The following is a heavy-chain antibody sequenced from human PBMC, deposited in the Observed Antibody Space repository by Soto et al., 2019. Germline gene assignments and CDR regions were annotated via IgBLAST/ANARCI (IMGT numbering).Heavy chain of an antibody. V-gene: IGHV1-69*13. CDR2: IIPIFGTA. CDR3: AGTIPSYYFDY. Sequence: SVKGSCKASGGTFSSYAISWVRQAPGQGLEWMGGIIPIFGTANYAQKFQGRVTITADESTSTAYMELSSLRSEDTAVYYCAGTIPSYYFDYWGQGTLVTVSS. J-gene: IGHJ4*02. CDR1: GGTFSSYA. D-gene: IGHD2-21*01.